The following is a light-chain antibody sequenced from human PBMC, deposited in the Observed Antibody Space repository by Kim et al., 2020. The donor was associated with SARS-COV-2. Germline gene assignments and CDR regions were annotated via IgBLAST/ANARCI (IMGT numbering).Light chain of an antibody. CDR3: HQSSSLPRT. CDR1: QSSGSS. CDR2: YAS. J-gene: IGKJ1*01. Sequence: VTPKEKVTITCRASQSSGSSLHWFQQKPDQSPKLLIKYASQSISGVPSRFRGSGSGTDFTLTINSLEAEDTATYYCHQSSSLPRTFGQGTKVDIK. V-gene: IGKV6-21*02.